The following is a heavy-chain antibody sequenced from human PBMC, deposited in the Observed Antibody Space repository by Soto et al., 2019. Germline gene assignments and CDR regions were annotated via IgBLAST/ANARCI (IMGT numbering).Heavy chain of an antibody. Sequence: PSVKVSCKASGGTYSSYAISWVRQAPGKGLEWMGGIIPIFGTANYAQKFQGRVTITTDESTSTAYVELSSLRSEDTAVYYCATTIRITMIVVVIGRGYYGMDVWGQGTTVTVSS. CDR3: ATTIRITMIVVVIGRGYYGMDV. D-gene: IGHD3-22*01. CDR1: GGTYSSYA. CDR2: IIPIFGTA. J-gene: IGHJ6*02. V-gene: IGHV1-69*05.